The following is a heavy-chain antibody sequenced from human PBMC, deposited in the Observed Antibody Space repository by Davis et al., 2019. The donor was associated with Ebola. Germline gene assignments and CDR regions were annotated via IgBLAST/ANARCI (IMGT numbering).Heavy chain of an antibody. CDR1: GFTFSSYA. CDR3: AKAYSSGWYLFDY. V-gene: IGHV3-23*01. Sequence: GESLKISCAASGFTFSSYAMSWVRQAPGKGLEWVSAISGSGGSTYYADSVKGRFTISRDNSKNTLYLQMNSLRAEDTAVYYCAKAYSSGWYLFDYWGQGTLVTVSS. J-gene: IGHJ4*02. CDR2: ISGSGGST. D-gene: IGHD6-19*01.